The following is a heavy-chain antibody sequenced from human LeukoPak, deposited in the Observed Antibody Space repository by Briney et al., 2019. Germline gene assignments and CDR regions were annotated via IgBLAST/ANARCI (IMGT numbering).Heavy chain of an antibody. CDR2: ISGSGGSI. CDR3: AKSFDRFDP. CDR1: GFTFSSDA. J-gene: IGHJ5*02. Sequence: GGSLRLSCAASGFTFSSDAMSWVREAPGKGLECVSAISGSGGSIQYADSVKGRSTISRDNPKITMYPQMNSLRAEDTAVYYCAKSFDRFDPWGQGTLVTVSS. D-gene: IGHD3-9*01. V-gene: IGHV3-23*01.